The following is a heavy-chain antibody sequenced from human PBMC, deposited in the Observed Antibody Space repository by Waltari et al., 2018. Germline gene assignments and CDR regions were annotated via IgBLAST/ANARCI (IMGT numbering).Heavy chain of an antibody. D-gene: IGHD4-17*01. CDR3: ARGLSIRAMTMVVTIDY. Sequence: EVQLVESGGGLVQPGGSLRLSCAASGFTFSTYWMTWVRQAPGKGREGVASIKQDGSEKYYVDSVKGRFTISRDNAKNSLYLQMNSLRDEDTAVYYCARGLSIRAMTMVVTIDYWGQGTLVTVSS. J-gene: IGHJ4*02. V-gene: IGHV3-7*01. CDR1: GFTFSTYW. CDR2: IKQDGSEK.